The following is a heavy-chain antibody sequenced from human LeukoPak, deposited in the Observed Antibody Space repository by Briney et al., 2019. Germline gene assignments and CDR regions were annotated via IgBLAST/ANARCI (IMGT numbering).Heavy chain of an antibody. CDR2: ISHIGST. CDR1: GYSINNGYN. V-gene: IGHV4-38-2*02. Sequence: TSETLSLTCSVSGYSINNGYNWGWVRQPPGKGLECIGSISHIGSTYYNPSLESRSTISLDTSKNKFALELSSVTAADTAVYYCAGTYINFTNYFDPWGQGTLVTVSS. J-gene: IGHJ5*02. CDR3: AGTYINFTNYFDP. D-gene: IGHD4-11*01.